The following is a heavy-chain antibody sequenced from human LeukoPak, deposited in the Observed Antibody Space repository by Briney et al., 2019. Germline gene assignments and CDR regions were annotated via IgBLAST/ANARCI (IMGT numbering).Heavy chain of an antibody. CDR2: IYYSGST. CDR1: GVSISGYY. J-gene: IGHJ2*01. CDR3: ARSVVPLYWYFDR. V-gene: IGHV4-59*01. D-gene: IGHD2-15*01. Sequence: SETLSLTCTVSGVSISGYYYHWIRQPPGKGLEWIGYIYYSGSTNYNPSLKSRVTISLDTSKNHFSLMQSSVTTAHTAVYYCARSVVPLYWYFDRWGRGAMVTVSS.